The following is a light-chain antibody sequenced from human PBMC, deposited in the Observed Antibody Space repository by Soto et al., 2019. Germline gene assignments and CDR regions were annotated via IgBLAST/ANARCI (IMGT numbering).Light chain of an antibody. V-gene: IGKV3-20*01. Sequence: IVLTQSPGTLSLSPGERATLSCRASQSVSSSYLAWYQQKPGQAPRLLIYGASSRATGIPDRFSGSGSGTEFTLTISSLQSEDFAVYYCQQYNNWPRTFGQGTKVDI. J-gene: IGKJ1*01. CDR2: GAS. CDR1: QSVSSSY. CDR3: QQYNNWPRT.